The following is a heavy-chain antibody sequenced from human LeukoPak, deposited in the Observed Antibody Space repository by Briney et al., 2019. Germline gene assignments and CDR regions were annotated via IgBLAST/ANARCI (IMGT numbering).Heavy chain of an antibody. CDR2: IYYSGTT. CDR1: GGSISSSSYY. J-gene: IGHJ6*03. Sequence: PSETLSLTCSVSGGSISSSSYYWNWIRQPPGKVLEWVGSIYYSGTTYYNSSLKSRVTISEDTSKNRFSLMLTSVTAADTAVYYCARQVSDYFYYYIDVWGEGTTVIVSS. CDR3: ARQVSDYFYYYIDV. V-gene: IGHV4-39*01.